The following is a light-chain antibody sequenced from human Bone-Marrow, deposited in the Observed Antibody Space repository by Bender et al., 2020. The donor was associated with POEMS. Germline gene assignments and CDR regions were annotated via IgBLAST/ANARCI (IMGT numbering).Light chain of an antibody. CDR3: QVLDSVSDHYV. CDR1: GLGATY. Sequence: SFELTQPPSVSVSPGQTAHISCSGDGLGATYASWYQLRPGQSPTLVICHLAVRPSEIPERFSGSISGNTATLTITGAQPLDEADYYCQVLDSVSDHYVFGPGTKVTVL. V-gene: IGLV3-1*01. CDR2: HLA. J-gene: IGLJ1*01.